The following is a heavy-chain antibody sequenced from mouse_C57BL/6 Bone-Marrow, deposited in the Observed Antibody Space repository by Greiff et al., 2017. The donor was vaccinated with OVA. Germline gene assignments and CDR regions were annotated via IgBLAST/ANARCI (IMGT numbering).Heavy chain of an antibody. CDR3: AKLSAYYSNYDYAMDY. V-gene: IGHV2-5*01. CDR2: IWRGGST. D-gene: IGHD2-5*01. Sequence: VQLQESGPGLVQPSQSLSITCTVSGFSLTSYGVHWVRQSPGKGLEWLGVIWRGGSTDYNAAFMSRLSITKDNSKSQVFFKMNSLQADDTAIYYCAKLSAYYSNYDYAMDYWGQGTSVTVSS. CDR1: GFSLTSYG. J-gene: IGHJ4*01.